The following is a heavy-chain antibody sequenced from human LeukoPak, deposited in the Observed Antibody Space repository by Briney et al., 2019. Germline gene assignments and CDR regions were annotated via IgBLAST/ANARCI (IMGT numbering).Heavy chain of an antibody. CDR2: IWYDGSNK. V-gene: IGHV3-33*01. Sequence: GGSLRLSCAASGFTFSSYGMHWVHQAPGKGLEWVAVIWYDGSNKYYADSVKGRFTISRDNSKNTLYLQMNSLRAEDTAVYYCARDELAGTPLYYFDYWGQGTLVTVSS. J-gene: IGHJ4*02. CDR1: GFTFSSYG. D-gene: IGHD6-19*01. CDR3: ARDELAGTPLYYFDY.